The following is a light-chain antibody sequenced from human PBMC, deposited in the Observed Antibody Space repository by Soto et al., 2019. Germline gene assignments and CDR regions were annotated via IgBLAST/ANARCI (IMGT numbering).Light chain of an antibody. CDR1: SSDVGGYNY. J-gene: IGLJ1*01. V-gene: IGLV2-14*01. CDR3: SSYTSSSIDYV. CDR2: EVS. Sequence: QSALTQPASVSGSPGQSITISCTGTSSDVGGYNYVSWYQQHPGKAPKLMIYEVSNRPSGVSHRFSGSKSGNTASLTISGPQAEDEADYYCSSYTSSSIDYVFGTGTKLTVL.